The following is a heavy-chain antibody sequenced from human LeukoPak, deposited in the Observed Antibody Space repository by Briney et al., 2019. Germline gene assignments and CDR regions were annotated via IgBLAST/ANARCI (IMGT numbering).Heavy chain of an antibody. D-gene: IGHD3-9*01. CDR2: ISYDGNSK. J-gene: IGHJ4*02. Sequence: GGSLRLSCAASGFTFSSYAMHWVRQAPGKGLEWVAVISYDGNSKYYADSVKGRLTISRDNSKKTLYLQMNSLRAEDTAVYYCARGTWDDVLTGHVDYWGQGTLVTVSS. V-gene: IGHV3-30-3*01. CDR1: GFTFSSYA. CDR3: ARGTWDDVLTGHVDY.